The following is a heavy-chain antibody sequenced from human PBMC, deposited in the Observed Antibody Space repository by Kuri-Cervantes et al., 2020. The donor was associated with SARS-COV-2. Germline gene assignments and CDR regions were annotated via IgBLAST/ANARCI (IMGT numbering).Heavy chain of an antibody. V-gene: IGHV1-24*01. CDR3: ASFWGSRLAFDY. CDR2: FDPEDGET. D-gene: IGHD7-27*01. J-gene: IGHJ4*02. CDR1: GYTLTELS. Sequence: ASVKVSCKVSGYTLTELSMHWVRQAPGKGLEWMGGFDPEDGETIYAQKFQGRVTMTEDTSTDTAYMELSSLRSEDTAVYYCASFWGSRLAFDYWGQGTLVTVSS.